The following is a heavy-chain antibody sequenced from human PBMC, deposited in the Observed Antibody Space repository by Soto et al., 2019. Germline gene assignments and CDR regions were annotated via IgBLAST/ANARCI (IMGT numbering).Heavy chain of an antibody. Sequence: EVQLVESGGGVVQPGGSLRLYCTASEFTFNTHWMHWVRQAPGKGLVWVSRIYFDGITTNYADSVKGRLTVSRDNAKNTVYLHVNTLRDEDTAVYYCARGGAMGVDYWGQGTLVTVSS. CDR2: IYFDGITT. V-gene: IGHV3-74*01. CDR3: ARGGAMGVDY. J-gene: IGHJ4*02. D-gene: IGHD1-26*01. CDR1: EFTFNTHW.